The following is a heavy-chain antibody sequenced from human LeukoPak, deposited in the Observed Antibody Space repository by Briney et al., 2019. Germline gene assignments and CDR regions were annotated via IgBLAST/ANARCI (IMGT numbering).Heavy chain of an antibody. D-gene: IGHD6-19*01. J-gene: IGHJ6*02. Sequence: PSETLSLTCAVSGDSIRTSNYFWAWIRQPPGKGLDWIGIIHYSGSTYYNPSLESRVALSVDTSKRQFSLKLSSVTAADTAVYYCARQTSGWYELDFYYGLDVWGRGTTVTVSS. CDR2: IHYSGST. CDR1: GDSIRTSNYF. V-gene: IGHV4-39*01. CDR3: ARQTSGWYELDFYYGLDV.